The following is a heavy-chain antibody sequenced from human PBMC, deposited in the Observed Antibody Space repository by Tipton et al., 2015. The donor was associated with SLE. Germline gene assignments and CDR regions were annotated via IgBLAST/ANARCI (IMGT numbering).Heavy chain of an antibody. CDR3: AKEGW. CDR2: IKPDGREI. D-gene: IGHD2-15*01. CDR1: GFTFSSSW. V-gene: IGHV3-7*01. Sequence: SLRLSCAASGFTFSSSWMSWLRQAPGKGLEWGANIKPDGREIYYVDSVKGRFTISRDNANYALYLQMNSLRAEDTAVYYCAKEGWWGQGALVTVSS. J-gene: IGHJ4*02.